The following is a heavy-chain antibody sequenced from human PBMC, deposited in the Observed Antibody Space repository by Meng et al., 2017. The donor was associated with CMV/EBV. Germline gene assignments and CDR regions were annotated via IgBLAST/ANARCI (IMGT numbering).Heavy chain of an antibody. J-gene: IGHJ4*02. D-gene: IGHD1-14*01. CDR1: CVAINSSSYS. V-gene: IGHV4-39*06. CDR2: INYSAST. Sequence: LAHSFLVLIKPSLTLSLTCTVSCVAINSSSYSWDWICQPPGNTLECIGIINYSASTYCNPSLKSLVTTSVDTSKTHFPLKPISATAADTAVYYCARDRPGFLDYWGQGTLVTVSS. CDR3: ARDRPGFLDY.